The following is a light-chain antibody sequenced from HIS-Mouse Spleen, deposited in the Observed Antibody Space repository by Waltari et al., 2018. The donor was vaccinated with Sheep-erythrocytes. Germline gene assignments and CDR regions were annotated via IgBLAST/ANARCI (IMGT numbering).Light chain of an antibody. V-gene: IGKV1-39*01. J-gene: IGKJ2*01. CDR3: QQSYSTPYT. Sequence: DIQMTQSPSSLSASEGDRVTITCRASQSISSYLNWYQQKPGKATKLLIYAASSLQSGVPSRFSGSGSGTDFTLTISSLQPEDFATYYCQQSYSTPYTFGQGTKLEIK. CDR2: AAS. CDR1: QSISSY.